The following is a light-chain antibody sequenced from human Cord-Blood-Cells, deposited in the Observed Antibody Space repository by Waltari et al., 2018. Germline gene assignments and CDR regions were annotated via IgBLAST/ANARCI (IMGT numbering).Light chain of an antibody. V-gene: IGLV3-1*01. J-gene: IGLJ2*01. CDR3: QAWDSSTHVV. CDR2: QAS. CDR1: NLGDKY. Sequence: SYELTQPPSVSVSPGQTASITCSGDNLGDKYACWYQQKPGQSPVLVIYQASKRPSGIPERFSGSNSGNTATLTISGTQAMDEADYYCQAWDSSTHVVFGGGTKLTVL.